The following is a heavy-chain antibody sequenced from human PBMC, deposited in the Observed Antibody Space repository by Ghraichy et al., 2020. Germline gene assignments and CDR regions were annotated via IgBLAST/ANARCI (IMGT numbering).Heavy chain of an antibody. V-gene: IGHV4-61*01. J-gene: IGHJ6*02. CDR3: ASLGDDYGDYYYYYGMDV. D-gene: IGHD4-17*01. CDR2: IYYSGST. Sequence: GSLSLTCTVSGGSVSSGSYYWSWIRQPPGKGLEWIGYIYYSGSTNYNPSLKSRVTISVDTSKNQFSLKLSSVTAADTAVYYCASLGDDYGDYYYYYGMDVWGQGTTVTVSS. CDR1: GGSVSSGSYY.